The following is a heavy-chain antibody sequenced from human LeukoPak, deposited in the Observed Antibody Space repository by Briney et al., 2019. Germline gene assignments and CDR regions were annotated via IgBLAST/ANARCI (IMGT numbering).Heavy chain of an antibody. D-gene: IGHD5-18*01. CDR3: ARRDGRGYSYGFDY. V-gene: IGHV1-8*01. CDR1: GYTFTSYD. J-gene: IGHJ4*02. CDR2: MNPNSGNT. Sequence: ASVKDSCKAPGYTFTSYDINWVRQATGQGLEWMGWMNPNSGNTGYAQKFQGRVTITADKSTSTAYMELSSLRSEDTAVYYCARRDGRGYSYGFDYWGQGTLDTVSS.